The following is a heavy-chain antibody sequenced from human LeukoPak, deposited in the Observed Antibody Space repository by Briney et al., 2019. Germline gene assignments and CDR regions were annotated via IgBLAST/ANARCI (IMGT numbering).Heavy chain of an antibody. V-gene: IGHV3-48*01. CDR3: ARGSTYYDSSGQVPFDY. CDR1: GFTFSTYS. Sequence: PGGSLRLSCAASGFTFSTYSMNWVRQAPGKGLEWVSYISSSSTIYYADSVEGRFTISRDNAKNSLYLQMNSLRAEDTAVYYCARGSTYYDSSGQVPFDYWGQGTLVTVSS. D-gene: IGHD3-22*01. CDR2: ISSSSTI. J-gene: IGHJ4*02.